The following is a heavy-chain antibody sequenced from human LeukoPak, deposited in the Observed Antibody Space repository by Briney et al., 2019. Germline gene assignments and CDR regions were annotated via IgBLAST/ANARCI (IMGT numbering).Heavy chain of an antibody. D-gene: IGHD3-10*01. Sequence: ASVKVSCKASGYTFTSYGISWVRQAPGQGLEWMGWISAYNGNTNYAQKLQGRVTMTTDTSTSTAYMELRSLRYDDTDVYYCARDSVFYGSGSPIPKPFDYWGQGTLVTVSS. CDR2: ISAYNGNT. CDR1: GYTFTSYG. V-gene: IGHV1-18*01. CDR3: ARDSVFYGSGSPIPKPFDY. J-gene: IGHJ4*02.